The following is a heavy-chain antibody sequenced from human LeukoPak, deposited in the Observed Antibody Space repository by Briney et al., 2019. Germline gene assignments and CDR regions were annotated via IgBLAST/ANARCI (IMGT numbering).Heavy chain of an antibody. CDR2: ISTKSDYI. Sequence: GGSLRLSCAGSGFTFRYYSMTWVRQAPGKGLEWVSSISTKSDYIHYADSVKGRFTISRDNANNSVYLQMNSVRAEDTAVYYCARVGGEYVVSDYWGQGTLVAVSS. CDR1: GFTFRYYS. CDR3: ARVGGEYVVSDY. J-gene: IGHJ4*02. V-gene: IGHV3-21*01. D-gene: IGHD3-16*01.